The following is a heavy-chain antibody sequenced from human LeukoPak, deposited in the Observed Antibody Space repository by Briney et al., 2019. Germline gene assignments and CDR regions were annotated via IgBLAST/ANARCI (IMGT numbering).Heavy chain of an antibody. J-gene: IGHJ4*02. CDR1: GYSFTSYW. D-gene: IGHD5-18*01. CDR3: AITRSRDTAMILFDY. Sequence: GESLKISCKGSGYSFTSYWIGWVRQMPGKGLEWMGIIYPGDSDTRYSPSFQGQVTISADKSISTAYLQWSSLKASDTAMYYCAITRSRDTAMILFDYWGQGTLVTVSS. V-gene: IGHV5-51*01. CDR2: IYPGDSDT.